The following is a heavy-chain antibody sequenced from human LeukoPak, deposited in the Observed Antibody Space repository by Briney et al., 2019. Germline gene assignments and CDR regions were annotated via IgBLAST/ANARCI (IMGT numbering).Heavy chain of an antibody. D-gene: IGHD1-1*01. V-gene: IGHV1-24*01. Sequence: ASVKVSCKVSGYTLTELSMHWVRQAPGKGLEWMGGFDPEDGETIYAQKFQGRATMTEDTSTDTAYMELSSLRSEDTAVYYCATSQSWNDVVRNAFDIWGQGTMVTVSS. J-gene: IGHJ3*02. CDR1: GYTLTELS. CDR2: FDPEDGET. CDR3: ATSQSWNDVVRNAFDI.